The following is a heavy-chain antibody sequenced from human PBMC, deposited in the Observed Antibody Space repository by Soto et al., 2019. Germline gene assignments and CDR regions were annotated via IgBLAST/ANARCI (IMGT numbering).Heavy chain of an antibody. Sequence: SETLSLTCTVSGGSISSSSSYWGWIRQPPGKGLEWIGSIYYSGSTYYNPSLKSRVNILQDTSKNQFSLNLTSMTAADTAVYYCARGGIAAAGTPFDPWGQGTLVTVSS. V-gene: IGHV4-39*01. J-gene: IGHJ5*02. D-gene: IGHD6-13*01. CDR2: IYYSGST. CDR3: ARGGIAAAGTPFDP. CDR1: GGSISSSSSY.